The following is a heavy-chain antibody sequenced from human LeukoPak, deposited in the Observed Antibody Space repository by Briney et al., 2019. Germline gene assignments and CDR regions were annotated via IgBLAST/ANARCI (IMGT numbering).Heavy chain of an antibody. CDR3: ARQAEYCSSTSCYMDYYYYMDV. CDR1: GGSISSSSYY. Sequence: PSETLSLTCTVSGGSISSSSYYWGWIRQPPGKGLEWIGSIYYSGSTYYNPSLKSRVTISVDTSKNQFSLKLSSVTAADTAVYYCARQAEYCSSTSCYMDYYYYMDVWGKGTTVTVSS. D-gene: IGHD2-2*02. J-gene: IGHJ6*03. V-gene: IGHV4-39*01. CDR2: IYYSGST.